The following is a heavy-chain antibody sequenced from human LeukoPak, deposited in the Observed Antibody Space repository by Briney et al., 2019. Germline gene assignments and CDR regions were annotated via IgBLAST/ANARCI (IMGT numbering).Heavy chain of an antibody. CDR3: ARGLKGRFGYSYGYVHDAFDI. D-gene: IGHD5-18*01. V-gene: IGHV1-2*04. Sequence: RASVKVSCKASGYTFTGYYMHWVRQAPGQGLEWMGLINPNSGGTNYAQKFQGWVTMTRDTSTSTVYMELSSLRSEDTAVYYCARGLKGRFGYSYGYVHDAFDIWGQGTMVTVSS. J-gene: IGHJ3*02. CDR2: INPNSGGT. CDR1: GYTFTGYY.